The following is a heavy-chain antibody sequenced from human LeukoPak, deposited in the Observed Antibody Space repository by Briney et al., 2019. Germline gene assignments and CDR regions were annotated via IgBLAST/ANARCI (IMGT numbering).Heavy chain of an antibody. D-gene: IGHD5-18*01. J-gene: IGHJ6*02. CDR2: INHSGST. V-gene: IGHV4-34*01. CDR1: GGSFSGYY. Sequence: PSETLSLTCAVYGGSFSGYYWSWIRQPPGKGLEWIGEINHSGSTNYNPPLKSRVTISVDTSKNQFSLKLSSVTAADTAVYYCARSVSWIQLWPHRMDVWGQGTTVTVSS. CDR3: ARSVSWIQLWPHRMDV.